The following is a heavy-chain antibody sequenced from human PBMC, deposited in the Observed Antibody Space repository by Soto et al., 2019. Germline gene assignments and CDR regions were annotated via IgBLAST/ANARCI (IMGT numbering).Heavy chain of an antibody. Sequence: QVQLVESGGGVVQPGRSLRLSCAASGFTFRTYGMHWVRQAPGEGLEWVADILYDATKKYYADSVKGRFTISRDNSKNTLYLQINSLRTEDTAVYYCAKEAPGGWHFFDTWGQGTLVTVSS. D-gene: IGHD6-19*01. J-gene: IGHJ4*02. V-gene: IGHV3-30*18. CDR3: AKEAPGGWHFFDT. CDR1: GFTFRTYG. CDR2: ILYDATKK.